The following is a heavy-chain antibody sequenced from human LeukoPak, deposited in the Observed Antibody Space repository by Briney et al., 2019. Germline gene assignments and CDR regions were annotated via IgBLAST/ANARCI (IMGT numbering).Heavy chain of an antibody. D-gene: IGHD2-8*01. CDR2: ISYDGSNK. Sequence: GGSLRLSCAASGFTFSSYGMHWVRQAPGKGLEWVAVISYDGSNKYYADSVKGRFTISRDNSKNTLYLQTNSLRAEDTAVSDCAKGATKGDAFDIWGQGTMVTVSS. J-gene: IGHJ3*02. V-gene: IGHV3-30*18. CDR1: GFTFSSYG. CDR3: AKGATKGDAFDI.